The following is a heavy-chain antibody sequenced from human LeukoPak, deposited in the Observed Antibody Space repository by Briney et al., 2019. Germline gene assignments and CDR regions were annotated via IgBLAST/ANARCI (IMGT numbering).Heavy chain of an antibody. CDR3: AVTGIVGAAPGLYYFDY. CDR1: GGSFSGYY. V-gene: IGHV4-34*01. Sequence: PSETLSLTCAVYGGSFSGYYWSWIRQPPGKGLEWIGEITHSGSTNYNTSLKSRVTISVDTSNNQFSLKLSSGTAADTAVYYCAVTGIVGAAPGLYYFDYWGQGTLVTVSS. J-gene: IGHJ4*02. D-gene: IGHD1-26*01. CDR2: ITHSGST.